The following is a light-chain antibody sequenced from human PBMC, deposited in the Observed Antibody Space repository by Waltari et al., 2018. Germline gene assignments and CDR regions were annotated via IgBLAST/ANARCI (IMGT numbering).Light chain of an antibody. V-gene: IGKV4-1*01. Sequence: DFVMTQSPASLVVYLGETATNSSQTSQTILNRANNKNYLVWYQQRPGQPPKKLIYWASVRESGVPDRFSGSGSVTDFTLTISSLQPEDVAVYYCQQYYGLPITFGQGTRLEI. CDR3: QQYYGLPIT. CDR2: WAS. CDR1: QTILNRANNKNY. J-gene: IGKJ5*01.